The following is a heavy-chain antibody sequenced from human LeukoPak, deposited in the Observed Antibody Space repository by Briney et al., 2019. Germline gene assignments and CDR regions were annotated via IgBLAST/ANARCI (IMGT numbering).Heavy chain of an antibody. D-gene: IGHD3-22*01. Sequence: ASVKVSCKASGHTFTGYYMHWVRQAPGQGLEWMGWINPNSGGTNYAQKFQGRVTMARDTSISTAYMELSRLRSDDTAVYYCARVTYYYDSSGYYYGMDVWGQGTTVTVSS. J-gene: IGHJ6*02. CDR3: ARVTYYYDSSGYYYGMDV. V-gene: IGHV1-2*02. CDR1: GHTFTGYY. CDR2: INPNSGGT.